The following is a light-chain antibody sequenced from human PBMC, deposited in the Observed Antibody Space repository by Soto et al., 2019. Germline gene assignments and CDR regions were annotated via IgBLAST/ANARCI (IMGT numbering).Light chain of an antibody. Sequence: EVVLTQSPVTLSLSPGERATLSCRASQSFRGLLAWYQQKPGQAPRLLIYDAYNRATGIPPRFSGSGSWTDFTLTISSLEPEDSAVYYCHQRHMWPITFGQGTRLEIK. CDR3: HQRHMWPIT. J-gene: IGKJ5*01. V-gene: IGKV3-11*01. CDR1: QSFRGL. CDR2: DAY.